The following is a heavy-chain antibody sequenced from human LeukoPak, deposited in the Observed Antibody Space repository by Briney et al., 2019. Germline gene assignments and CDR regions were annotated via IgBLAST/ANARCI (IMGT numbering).Heavy chain of an antibody. CDR3: ARARGLYDSSGYPLAAFDI. Sequence: PSETLSLTCTVSGGSISSYYWSWIRQPPGKGLEWIGYIYYSGSTNYNPSLKSRVTISVDTSKNQFSLKLSSVTAADTAVYYCARARGLYDSSGYPLAAFDIWGQGTMVTVSS. J-gene: IGHJ3*02. V-gene: IGHV4-59*01. CDR1: GGSISSYY. CDR2: IYYSGST. D-gene: IGHD3-22*01.